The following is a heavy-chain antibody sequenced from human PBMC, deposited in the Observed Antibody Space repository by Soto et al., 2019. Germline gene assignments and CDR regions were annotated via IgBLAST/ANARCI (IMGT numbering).Heavy chain of an antibody. V-gene: IGHV1-24*01. CDR3: ATGSIVGADDAFDI. D-gene: IGHD1-26*01. Sequence: GASVKVSCKVSGYTLTELSMHWVRQAPGKGLEWMGGFDPEDGETIYAQKFQGRVTMTEDTSTDTAYMELSSLRSEDTAVYYCATGSIVGADDAFDIWGQGTMVHRLL. CDR1: GYTLTELS. J-gene: IGHJ3*02. CDR2: FDPEDGET.